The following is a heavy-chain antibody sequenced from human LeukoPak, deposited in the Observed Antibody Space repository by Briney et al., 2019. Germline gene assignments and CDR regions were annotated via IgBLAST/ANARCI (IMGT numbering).Heavy chain of an antibody. CDR3: GRGGDMVGGVIIGGYSFDI. Sequence: PSETLSLTCTVSGGSISSSSYYWGWIRQPPGKGLEWIGSIYYSGSTYYNPSLKSRVTISVDTSKNQFSLKLSSVTAADTAVYYWGRGGDMVGGVIIGGYSFDIWGLGKMVTVSS. J-gene: IGHJ3*02. V-gene: IGHV4-39*01. CDR2: IYYSGST. CDR1: GGSISSSSYY. D-gene: IGHD3-10*01.